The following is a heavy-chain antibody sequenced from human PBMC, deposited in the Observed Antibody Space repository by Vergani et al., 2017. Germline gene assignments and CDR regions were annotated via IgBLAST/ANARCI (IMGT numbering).Heavy chain of an antibody. Sequence: QVQLVQSGAEVKKPGSSVKVSCKASGGTFSSYTISWVRQAPGQGLEWMGRIIPILGIANYAQKFQGRVTITADKSTSTAYMELSSLRSEDTAVYYCARDLAYSDNPTYYYYGMDVCRQGTRVTVSS. CDR2: IIPILGIA. D-gene: IGHD2-15*01. CDR3: ARDLAYSDNPTYYYYGMDV. CDR1: GGTFSSYT. V-gene: IGHV1-69*08. J-gene: IGHJ6*02.